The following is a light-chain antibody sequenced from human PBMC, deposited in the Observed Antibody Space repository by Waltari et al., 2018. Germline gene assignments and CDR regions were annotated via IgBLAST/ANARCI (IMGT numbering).Light chain of an antibody. CDR2: RNT. CDR3: QSADDSGDHVV. J-gene: IGLJ2*01. V-gene: IGLV3-25*03. CDR1: ELAAKY. Sequence: SPGLTQPPSVSVSPGQTAIITCSGDELAAKYIYWFQQKSGQAPVVVICRNTGGLSGFPERFSASESGTTGNLVSSGVQAEDEAEYYCQSADDSGDHVVFGGGTKLTVL.